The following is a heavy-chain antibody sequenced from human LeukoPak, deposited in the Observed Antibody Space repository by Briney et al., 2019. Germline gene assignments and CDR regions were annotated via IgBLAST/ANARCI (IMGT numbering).Heavy chain of an antibody. CDR1: GFTFSSYS. V-gene: IGHV3-48*01. J-gene: IGHJ4*02. Sequence: PGGSLRLSCAASGFTFSSYSMNWVRQAPGKGLEWVSYISSSSSTIYYADSVKGRFTISRDKAKNSLYLQMNSLRAEDTAVYYCARMRLIAAAVVTFFDYWGQGTLVTVSS. D-gene: IGHD6-13*01. CDR3: ARMRLIAAAVVTFFDY. CDR2: ISSSSSTI.